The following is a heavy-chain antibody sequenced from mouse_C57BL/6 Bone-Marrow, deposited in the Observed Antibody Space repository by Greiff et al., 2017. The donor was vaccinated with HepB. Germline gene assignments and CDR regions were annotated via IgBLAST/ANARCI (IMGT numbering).Heavy chain of an antibody. Sequence: VQLKESGGGLVKPGGSLKLSCAASGFTFSDYGMHWVRQAPEKGLEWVAYISSGSSTIYYADTVKGRFTISRDNAKNTLFLQMTSLRSEDTAMYYCARTNPFHYWGQLTPLLVSS. CDR1: GFTFSDYG. D-gene: IGHD1-3*01. CDR3: ARTNPFHY. V-gene: IGHV5-17*01. CDR2: ISSGSSTI. J-gene: IGHJ2*01.